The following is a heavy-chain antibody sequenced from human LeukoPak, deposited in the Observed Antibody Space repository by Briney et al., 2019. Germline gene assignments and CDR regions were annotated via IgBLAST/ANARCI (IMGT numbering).Heavy chain of an antibody. CDR2: IIPIFGTA. CDR1: GGTFSSYA. Sequence: SVKVSCKASGGTFSSYAISWVRQAPGQGLEWMGRIIPIFGTANCAQKFQGRVTITTDESTSTAYMELSSLRSEDTAVYYCARELGSGGDIWSGYYRSSFAFDIWGQGTMVTVSS. CDR3: ARELGSGGDIWSGYYRSSFAFDI. V-gene: IGHV1-69*05. D-gene: IGHD3-3*01. J-gene: IGHJ3*02.